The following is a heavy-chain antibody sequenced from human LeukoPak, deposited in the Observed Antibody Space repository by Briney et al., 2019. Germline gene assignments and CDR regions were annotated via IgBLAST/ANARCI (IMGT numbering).Heavy chain of an antibody. CDR1: GYTFTSYD. V-gene: IGHV1-8*01. Sequence: ASVKVSCKASGYTFTSYDINWVRQATGQGLEWMGWMNPNSGSTGYAQKFQGRVTMTRNTSISTAYMELSSLRSEDTAVYYCARETGTEDVNWFDPWGQGTLVTVSS. CDR2: MNPNSGST. J-gene: IGHJ5*02. D-gene: IGHD1-1*01. CDR3: ARETGTEDVNWFDP.